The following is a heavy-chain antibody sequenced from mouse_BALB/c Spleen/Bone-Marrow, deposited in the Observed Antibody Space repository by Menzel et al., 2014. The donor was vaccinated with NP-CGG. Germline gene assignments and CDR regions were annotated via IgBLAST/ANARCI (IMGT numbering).Heavy chain of an antibody. CDR1: GYTFTSYW. V-gene: IGHV1-69*02. CDR3: TRLRVYYFDY. J-gene: IGHJ2*01. CDR2: IYPSDSYT. Sequence: QVQLQQSGAELVRPGASVKLSCKASGYTFTSYWINWVKQRPGQGLEWTGNIYPSDSYTNYNQKFKDKATLTVDKSSSTAYMQLSSPTSEDSAVYYCTRLRVYYFDYWGQGTTLTVSS.